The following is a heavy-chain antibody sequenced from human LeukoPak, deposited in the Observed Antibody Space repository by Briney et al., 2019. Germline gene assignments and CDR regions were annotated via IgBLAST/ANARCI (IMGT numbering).Heavy chain of an antibody. J-gene: IGHJ5*02. V-gene: IGHV1-69*05. CDR3: ARDKGRAFYCSSTSCWVGIDP. CDR1: GGTFSSYA. Sequence: SVKVSCKASGGTFSSYAISWVRQAPGQGLEWMGGIIPIFGTANYAQKFQGRVTITTDESTSTAYMELSSLRSEDTAVYYCARDKGRAFYCSSTSCWVGIDPWGQGTLVTVSS. D-gene: IGHD2-2*01. CDR2: IIPIFGTA.